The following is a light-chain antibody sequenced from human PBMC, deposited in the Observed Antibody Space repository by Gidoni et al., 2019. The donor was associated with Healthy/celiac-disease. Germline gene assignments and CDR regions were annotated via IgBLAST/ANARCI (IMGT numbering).Light chain of an antibody. V-gene: IGKV3-15*01. CDR1: QSVSRD. CDR3: QQYNNWPPFT. J-gene: IGKJ5*01. Sequence: EIVITQSPATQSVSPGERATLSCRASQSVSRDLAWYQQKPSQAPRLPIYGASSRATGIPARFRGSGSGTEFTLTISRLQSDDFAVYYCQQYNNWPPFTCGQGTRLEIK. CDR2: GAS.